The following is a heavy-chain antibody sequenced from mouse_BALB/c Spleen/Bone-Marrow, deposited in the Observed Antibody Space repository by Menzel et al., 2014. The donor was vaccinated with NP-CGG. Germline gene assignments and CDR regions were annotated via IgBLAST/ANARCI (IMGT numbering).Heavy chain of an antibody. CDR2: IYPYNGGT. Sequence: VQLQQSGPELVKPGASVKISCKASGYTFTDYNMHWVKQSHGKSLEWIGYIYPYNGGTGYNQEFKSKATLTVDNSSSTAYMELRSLTSEDSAVYYCARREAVVADFDYWGQGTTLTVSS. J-gene: IGHJ2*01. V-gene: IGHV1S29*02. CDR1: GYTFTDYN. D-gene: IGHD1-1*01. CDR3: ARREAVVADFDY.